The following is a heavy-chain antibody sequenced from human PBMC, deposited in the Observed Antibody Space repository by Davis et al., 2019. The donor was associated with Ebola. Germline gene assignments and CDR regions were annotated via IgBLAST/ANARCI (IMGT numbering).Heavy chain of an antibody. CDR3: AGGLKY. V-gene: IGHV3-74*01. CDR2: IDTDGSRI. D-gene: IGHD6-25*01. CDR1: GFAISSKP. J-gene: IGHJ4*02. Sequence: PGGSLRPSFTVSGFAISSKPMYWVRQGPGKGLVFVSRIDTDGSRINYADSVKGRFTISRDNAKNTLYLQMNSLGADDTAVYYCAGGLKYWGQGTLVTVSS.